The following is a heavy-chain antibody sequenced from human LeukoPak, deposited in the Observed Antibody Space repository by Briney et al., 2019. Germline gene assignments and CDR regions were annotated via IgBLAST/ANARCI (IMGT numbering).Heavy chain of an antibody. CDR1: GFTFGDYS. D-gene: IGHD5-24*01. Sequence: KPGGSLRLSCAASGFTFGDYSMHWVRQTPGKGLEWVSLINGDGLTAHYGDSVRGRFTISRNNSKNSLYLQMNGLRTEDTAFYYCAKGLHGVSFSFDYWGRGTLVTVSS. CDR2: INGDGLTA. CDR3: AKGLHGVSFSFDY. J-gene: IGHJ4*02. V-gene: IGHV3-43*02.